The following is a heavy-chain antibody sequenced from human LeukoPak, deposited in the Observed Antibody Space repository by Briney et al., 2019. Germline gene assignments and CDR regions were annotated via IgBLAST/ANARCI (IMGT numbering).Heavy chain of an antibody. CDR3: AKGDSSSWYPS. D-gene: IGHD6-13*01. Sequence: GGSLRLSCAASGFTFSSYGMHWVRQAPGKGLEWVAVIWYDGSNKYYADSVKGRFTIPRDNSKNTLYLQMNSLRAEDTAVYYCAKGDSSSWYPSWGQGTLVTVSS. J-gene: IGHJ5*02. CDR1: GFTFSSYG. V-gene: IGHV3-33*06. CDR2: IWYDGSNK.